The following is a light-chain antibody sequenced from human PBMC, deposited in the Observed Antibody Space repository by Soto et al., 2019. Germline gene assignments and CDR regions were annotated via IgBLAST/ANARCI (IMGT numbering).Light chain of an antibody. J-gene: IGLJ3*02. CDR2: EVS. V-gene: IGLV2-14*01. Sequence: QSVLTQPASVSGSPGQSIAISCTGTSTDIGDYNYVSWYQQHPGKAPKLMIYEVSHRPSGVSDRFSGAKSGNTASLTISGLQAEDEADHYCSSYTSDSTLVFGGGTKLTVL. CDR3: SSYTSDSTLV. CDR1: STDIGDYNY.